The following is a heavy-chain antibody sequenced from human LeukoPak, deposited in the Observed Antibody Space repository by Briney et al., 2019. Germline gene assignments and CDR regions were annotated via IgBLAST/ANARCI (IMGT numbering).Heavy chain of an antibody. CDR2: FDPEDGET. D-gene: IGHD3-22*01. V-gene: IGHV1-24*01. CDR1: GYTLTELS. J-gene: IGHJ4*02. CDR3: ARDKGRSDYYDSSGYETADY. Sequence: ASVKVSCKVSGYTLTELSMHWVRQAPGKGLEWMGGFDPEDGETIYAQKFQGRVTMTTDTSTSTAYVELRSLRSDDTAVYYCARDKGRSDYYDSSGYETADYWGQGTLVTVSS.